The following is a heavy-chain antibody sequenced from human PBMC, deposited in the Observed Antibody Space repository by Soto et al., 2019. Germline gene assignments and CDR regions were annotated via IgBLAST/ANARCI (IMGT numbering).Heavy chain of an antibody. D-gene: IGHD1-26*01. CDR3: ARHDEGGSDCDLGY. J-gene: IGHJ4*02. CDR2: IVSDGSNK. Sequence: QVQLVASGGGVVQPGRSLRLYCAVSGFTLSSHAMHWVRQAPGKWLQWVALIVSDGSNKYYADSVKGRFTTCNDNSKNTMYLRKNSLSVEDTAVSYCARHDEGGSDCDLGYWGKGALVTDSS. V-gene: IGHV3-30-3*01. CDR1: GFTLSSHA.